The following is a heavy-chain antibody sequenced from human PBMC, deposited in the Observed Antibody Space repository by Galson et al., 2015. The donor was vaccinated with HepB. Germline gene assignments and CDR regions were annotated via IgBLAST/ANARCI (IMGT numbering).Heavy chain of an antibody. CDR2: INAGNGNT. CDR1: GYTFTSYA. V-gene: IGHV1-3*01. D-gene: IGHD6-19*01. Sequence: SVKVSCKASGYTFTSYAMHWVRQAPGQRLEWMGWINAGNGNTKYSQKFQGRVTITRDTSASTAYMELSSLRSEDTAVYYCARYPTPRKHSSGHFDYWGQGTLVTVSS. J-gene: IGHJ4*02. CDR3: ARYPTPRKHSSGHFDY.